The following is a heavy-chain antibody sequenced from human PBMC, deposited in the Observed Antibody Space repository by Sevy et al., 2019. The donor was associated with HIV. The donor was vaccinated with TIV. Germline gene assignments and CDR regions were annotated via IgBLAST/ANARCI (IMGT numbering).Heavy chain of an antibody. Sequence: GGSLRLSCAASGFTFSTYSMNWVRQAPGKGLEWVSYITGRSSSIYYADSVRGRFTISRDNAKNLLFLQMKSLRAEDTAVYYCARERDGYNYGLDYWGQGTLVIVSS. D-gene: IGHD5-12*01. CDR1: GFTFSTYS. J-gene: IGHJ4*02. CDR3: ARERDGYNYGLDY. V-gene: IGHV3-48*01. CDR2: ITGRSSSI.